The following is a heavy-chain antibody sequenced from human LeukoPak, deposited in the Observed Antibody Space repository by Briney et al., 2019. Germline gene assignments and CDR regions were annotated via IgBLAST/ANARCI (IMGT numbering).Heavy chain of an antibody. CDR1: GFTFSRYS. CDR3: ARSDCSDGSCKEGGGY. V-gene: IGHV3-48*01. J-gene: IGHJ4*02. CDR2: ISISSSTI. Sequence: GRSLRLSCAASGFTFSRYSMNWVRQAPGKGLEWISYISISSSTIDYADSVKGRFTISRDNAKDSLYLQMNSLRAEDTAVYYCARSDCSDGSCKEGGGYWGQGTLVTASS. D-gene: IGHD2-15*01.